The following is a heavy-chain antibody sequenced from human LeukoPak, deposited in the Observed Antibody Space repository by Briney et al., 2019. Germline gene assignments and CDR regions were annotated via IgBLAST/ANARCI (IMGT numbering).Heavy chain of an antibody. CDR2: ISGSGGST. V-gene: IGHV3-23*01. D-gene: IGHD3-10*02. Sequence: PGGSLRLSCAASGFTFSSYAMSWVRQAPGKGLEWVSAISGSGGSTYYADSVKGRFTISRDNSKNTLYLQMNSLRAEDTAVYYCATCSAMTYYYYYYYMDVWGKGTTVTVSS. CDR3: ATCSAMTYYYYYYYMDV. J-gene: IGHJ6*03. CDR1: GFTFSSYA.